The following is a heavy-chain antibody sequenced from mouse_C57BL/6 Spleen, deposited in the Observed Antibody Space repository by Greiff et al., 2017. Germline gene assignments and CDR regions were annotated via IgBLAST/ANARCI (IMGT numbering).Heavy chain of an antibody. D-gene: IGHD2-5*01. CDR3: ARSLYSNKTMDY. CDR2: IHPNSGST. CDR1: GYTFTSYW. Sequence: VQLQQPGAELVKPGASVKLSCKASGYTFTSYWMHWVKQRPGQGLEWIGMIHPNSGSTNYNEKFKSKATLTVDKSSSTAYMQLSSLTSEDSAVYYCARSLYSNKTMDYWGQGTSVTVSS. V-gene: IGHV1-64*01. J-gene: IGHJ4*01.